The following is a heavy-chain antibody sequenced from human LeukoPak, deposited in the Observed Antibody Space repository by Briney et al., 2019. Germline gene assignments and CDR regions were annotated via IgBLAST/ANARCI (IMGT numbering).Heavy chain of an antibody. J-gene: IGHJ6*03. V-gene: IGHV3-23*01. CDR2: ISGSGGRT. CDR3: AKTPSPWEVVYYYYMDV. CDR1: GFTFSSYA. Sequence: GGSLRLSCAASGFTFSSYAMSWVRQAPGKGLEWVSAISGSGGRTYYADSVKGRFTITRDNSKNTLYLQMNSLRAEDTAVYYCAKTPSPWEVVYYYYMDVWGKGTTVTVSS. D-gene: IGHD1-26*01.